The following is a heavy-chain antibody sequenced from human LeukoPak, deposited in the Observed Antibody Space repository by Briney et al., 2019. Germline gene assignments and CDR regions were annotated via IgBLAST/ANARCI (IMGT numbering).Heavy chain of an antibody. J-gene: IGHJ4*02. CDR1: GFTFDDYA. CDR2: ISWNSGSI. CDR3: ARWKQQLGRGFDY. D-gene: IGHD6-13*01. V-gene: IGHV3-9*01. Sequence: GGSLRLSCAASGFTFDDYAMHWVRQAPGKGLEWVSGISWNSGSIGYADSVKGRFTISRDNSKNTLYLQMNSLRAEDTAVYYCARWKQQLGRGFDYWGQGTLVTVSS.